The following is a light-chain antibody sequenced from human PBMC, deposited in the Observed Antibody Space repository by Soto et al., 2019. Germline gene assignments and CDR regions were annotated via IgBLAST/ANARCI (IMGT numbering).Light chain of an antibody. Sequence: EMVLTQSPGTMSLSPGERATLSCRASQSVSSSYLAWYQQKPGQARRLLIYGASSRATGIPDRFSGSGSGTDFTLTISRLEAEDFAVYYCQQYGSSPPNTFGQGTKLEIK. J-gene: IGKJ2*01. V-gene: IGKV3-20*01. CDR2: GAS. CDR1: QSVSSSY. CDR3: QQYGSSPPNT.